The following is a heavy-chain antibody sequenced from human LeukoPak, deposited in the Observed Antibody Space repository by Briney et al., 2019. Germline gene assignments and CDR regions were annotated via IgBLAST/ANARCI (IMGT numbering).Heavy chain of an antibody. D-gene: IGHD4-11*01. V-gene: IGHV1-2*02. CDR3: ARDGSFYSNTPLYYYYMDV. Sequence: ASVKVSCKASGYTFTGYYMHWVRQAPGQGLEWMGWINPNSGGTNYAQKFQGRVTMTRDTSISTAYMELSRLRSDDTAVYYCARDGSFYSNTPLYYYYMDVWGKGTTVTVSS. CDR2: INPNSGGT. J-gene: IGHJ6*03. CDR1: GYTFTGYY.